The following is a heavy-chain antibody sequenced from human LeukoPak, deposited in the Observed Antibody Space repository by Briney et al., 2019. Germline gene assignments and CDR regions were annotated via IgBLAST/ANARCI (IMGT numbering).Heavy chain of an antibody. CDR2: IKQDESEK. Sequence: GGSLRLSCAASGFTFSSYWMHWVRQAPGQGLEWVANIKQDESEKYYVDSVKGRFTLSRDNAKNSLYLQMNSLRAEDTAVYYCVKAMDVWGQGTTVTVSS. V-gene: IGHV3-7*03. CDR1: GFTFSSYW. J-gene: IGHJ6*02. CDR3: VKAMDV.